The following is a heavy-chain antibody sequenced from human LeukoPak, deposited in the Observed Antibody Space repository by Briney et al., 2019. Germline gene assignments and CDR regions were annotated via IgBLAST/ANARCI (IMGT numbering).Heavy chain of an antibody. V-gene: IGHV4-39*01. CDR3: ARRDHTGRSHAWFDP. CDR1: GGSVSTISHF. J-gene: IGHJ5*02. Sequence: PSETLSLTCTVSGGSVSTISHFWDWVRQPPGKVLEWIVSLSDTGTTYYNPSLESRVTMSVDTSKNQFSLKLSSVTAADTAVYYCARRDHTGRSHAWFDPWGQGTLVTVSS. CDR2: LSDTGTT. D-gene: IGHD1-14*01.